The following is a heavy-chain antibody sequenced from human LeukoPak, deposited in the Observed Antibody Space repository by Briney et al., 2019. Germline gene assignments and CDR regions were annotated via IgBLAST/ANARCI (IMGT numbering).Heavy chain of an antibody. CDR1: GYTFTSYY. D-gene: IGHD3-10*01. J-gene: IGHJ4*02. CDR3: ARGGTMVRGALLDY. Sequence: GASVKVSCKASGYTFTSYYMHWVRQAPGQGLEWMGIINPSGGSTSYAQKFQGRVTMTRDTSISTAYMELSRLRSDDTAVYYCARGGTMVRGALLDYWGQGTLVTVSS. V-gene: IGHV1-46*01. CDR2: INPSGGST.